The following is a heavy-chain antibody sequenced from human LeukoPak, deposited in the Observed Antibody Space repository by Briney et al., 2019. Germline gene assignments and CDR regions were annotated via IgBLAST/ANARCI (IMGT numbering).Heavy chain of an antibody. Sequence: PSETLSLTCTVSGGSISSSGYYWGWIRQPPGKGLEWIGNIYYSGTTYYNPSLKSRFTISVDTSKNQFSLKLSSVTAADTAVYYCASLHYYDSSGSVPWGQGTLVTVSS. CDR2: IYYSGTT. CDR1: GGSISSSGYY. D-gene: IGHD3-22*01. CDR3: ASLHYYDSSGSVP. V-gene: IGHV4-39*01. J-gene: IGHJ4*02.